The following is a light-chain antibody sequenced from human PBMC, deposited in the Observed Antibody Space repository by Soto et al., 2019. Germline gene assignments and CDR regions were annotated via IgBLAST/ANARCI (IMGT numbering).Light chain of an antibody. Sequence: QSALTQPPSASGSPGQSVTISCTGTSSDVGGYNYVSWYQQHPGKAPKLMIYEVSKRPSGVPDRFSGSKSGNTASLTVSGLQAEDEADYYCSSYAGSNNSRVFGPGTSSPS. CDR3: SSYAGSNNSRV. CDR2: EVS. V-gene: IGLV2-8*01. J-gene: IGLJ1*01. CDR1: SSDVGGYNY.